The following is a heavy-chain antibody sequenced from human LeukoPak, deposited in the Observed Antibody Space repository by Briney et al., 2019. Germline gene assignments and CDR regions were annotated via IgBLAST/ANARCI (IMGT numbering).Heavy chain of an antibody. J-gene: IGHJ6*02. V-gene: IGHV4-59*08. Sequence: SETLSLTCTVSGGSISSYYWSWIRQPPGKGLEWIGYFHYSGGTNYNPSLKSRVTISVDKSRNQFSLKLSTVTAADTAMYYCARHRGSGGRYGMDVWGQGTTVTVSS. CDR2: FHYSGGT. D-gene: IGHD6-19*01. CDR3: ARHRGSGGRYGMDV. CDR1: GGSISSYY.